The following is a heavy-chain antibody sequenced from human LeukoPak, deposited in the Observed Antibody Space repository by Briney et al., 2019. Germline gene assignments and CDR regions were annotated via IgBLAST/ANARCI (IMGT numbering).Heavy chain of an antibody. J-gene: IGHJ4*02. Sequence: PSVTLSFTCTVSGGSISGHYWSWIRQPPGKGLEWIGYIYSSGSTDYNPSLKSRVTISEDTSRNQFSLKLSSVTAADTAVYYCAMGYGGNSDNYWGQGTLVTVSS. CDR3: AMGYGGNSDNY. CDR2: IYSSGST. CDR1: GGSISGHY. D-gene: IGHD4-23*01. V-gene: IGHV4-59*11.